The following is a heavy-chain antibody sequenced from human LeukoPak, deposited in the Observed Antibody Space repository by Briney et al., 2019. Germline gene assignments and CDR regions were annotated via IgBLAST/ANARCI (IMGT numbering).Heavy chain of an antibody. V-gene: IGHV1-2*02. J-gene: IGHJ4*02. Sequence: VSVKVSCKASVYTFTDYYVHWVRQAPGQGLEWMGWINSNSGSTSYAQNFQGRVTMTRDTSISTLYVELSSLRSDDTAVYYCARVRVYSSGWNFDYWGQGTLVTVSS. D-gene: IGHD6-19*01. CDR3: ARVRVYSSGWNFDY. CDR1: VYTFTDYY. CDR2: INSNSGST.